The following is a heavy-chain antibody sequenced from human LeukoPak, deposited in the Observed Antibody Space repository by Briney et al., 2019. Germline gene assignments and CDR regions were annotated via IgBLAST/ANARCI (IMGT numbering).Heavy chain of an antibody. CDR3: ARDGFRGDY. CDR2: IYYSGST. V-gene: IGHV4-61*01. J-gene: IGHJ4*02. Sequence: PSETLSLTCTVSGGSVSSGSYYWSWIRQPPGKGLEWIGYIYYSGSTNYNPSIKSRVTISVDTSKNQFSLKLSSVTAADTAVYYCARDGFRGDYWGQGTLVTVSS. D-gene: IGHD3-10*01. CDR1: GGSVSSGSYY.